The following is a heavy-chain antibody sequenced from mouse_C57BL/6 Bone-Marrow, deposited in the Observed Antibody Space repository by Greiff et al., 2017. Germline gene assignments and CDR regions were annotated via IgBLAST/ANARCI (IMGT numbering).Heavy chain of an antibody. J-gene: IGHJ2*01. CDR1: GFNIKDDY. CDR3: TTYPQMGYFDY. CDR2: IAPENGDT. Sequence: EVQLQESGAELVRPGASVKLSCTASGFNIKDDYMHWVKQRPEQGLEWIGWIAPENGDTEYASKFQGKATITADTASNTAYLLLSSQTSEDTAVYYYTTYPQMGYFDYWGQGTTLTVSA. V-gene: IGHV14-4*01.